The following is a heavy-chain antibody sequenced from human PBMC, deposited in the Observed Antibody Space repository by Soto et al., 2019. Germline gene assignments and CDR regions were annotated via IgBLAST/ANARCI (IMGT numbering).Heavy chain of an antibody. Sequence: EVQLLESGGGLVQPGGSLRLSCAASGFTFSSYAMKWVRQAPGEGLEWVSLIGESGTPTYYADSVKGRFTISRDNSGNTLFLEMYSLRAEDTALYYCARYIPGVRYYGMDVWGQGTTVTVSS. CDR3: ARYIPGVRYYGMDV. CDR2: IGESGTPT. CDR1: GFTFSSYA. J-gene: IGHJ6*02. D-gene: IGHD2-2*01. V-gene: IGHV3-23*01.